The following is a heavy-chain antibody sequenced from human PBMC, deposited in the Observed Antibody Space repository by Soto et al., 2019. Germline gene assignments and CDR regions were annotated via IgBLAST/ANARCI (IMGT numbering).Heavy chain of an antibody. V-gene: IGHV3-21*01. CDR1: GFTFSTYT. CDR3: ARDLQSTASLIPATGNLDV. J-gene: IGHJ6*02. CDR2: ISSSSVYI. Sequence: EVQLVESGGGLVKPGGSLRLSCAAFGFTFSTYTMNWVRQAPGKGLEGVSSISSSSVYISYADSVKGRFTLSRDNAKNSLHLQMNSLRVDDTAVYYCARDLQSTASLIPATGNLDVWGQGTTVPVSS. D-gene: IGHD6-13*01.